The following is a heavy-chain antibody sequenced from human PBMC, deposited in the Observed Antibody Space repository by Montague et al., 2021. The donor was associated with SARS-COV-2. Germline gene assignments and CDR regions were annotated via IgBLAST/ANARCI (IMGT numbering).Heavy chain of an antibody. Sequence: SETLSLTCTVSGGSINDHYRSWIRQSPGKGLEWIGYISSNGKTNYSPSLKSRVTLSADASRNEFSLKLDSVTAADTAVYFCARRGDYDSAGYHWHLDLWGRGMLVAVSS. V-gene: IGHV4-4*09. CDR1: GGSINDHY. D-gene: IGHD3-22*01. J-gene: IGHJ2*01. CDR3: ARRGDYDSAGYHWHLDL. CDR2: ISSNGKT.